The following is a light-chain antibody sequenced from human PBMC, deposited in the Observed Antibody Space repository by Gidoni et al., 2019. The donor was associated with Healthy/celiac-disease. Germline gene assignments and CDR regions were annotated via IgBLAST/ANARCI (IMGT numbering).Light chain of an antibody. CDR1: QSLLHSNGYNY. V-gene: IGKV2-28*01. CDR2: LGS. Sequence: DLVMTQSPLPLPVTPGEPASISCRSSQSLLHSNGYNYLDWYLQKPGQSPQLLIYLGSNRASGVPDRFSGSGSGTDFTLKISRVEAEDVGVYYCMQALQTPRYTFGQGTKLEIK. CDR3: MQALQTPRYT. J-gene: IGKJ2*01.